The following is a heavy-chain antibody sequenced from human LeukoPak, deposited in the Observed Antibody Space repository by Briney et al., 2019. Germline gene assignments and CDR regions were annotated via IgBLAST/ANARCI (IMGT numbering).Heavy chain of an antibody. CDR2: ISGSGGST. CDR1: GFTFSSYA. V-gene: IGHV3-23*01. J-gene: IGHJ6*02. CDR3: AKAVAPMGGYYYGMDV. Sequence: PGGSLRLSCAASGFTFSSYAMSWVRQAPGKGLEWVSAISGSGGSTYYADSVKGRFTISRDNSKNTLYLQMNSLRAEDTAVYYCAKAVAPMGGYYYGMDVWGQGTTVTVSS. D-gene: IGHD6-19*01.